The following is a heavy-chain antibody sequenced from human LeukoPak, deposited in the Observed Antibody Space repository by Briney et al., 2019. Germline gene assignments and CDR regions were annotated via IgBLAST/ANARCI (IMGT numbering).Heavy chain of an antibody. Sequence: PGGSLRLSCAASGFTFSSYAMSWVRQAPGKGLEWVSAVTASAGNTYYADSVKGRFTISRDNSKNTLYLQVNSLRAEDTAVYYCAKGDYYGSVRTIKNCMDVWGQGPAVRV. V-gene: IGHV3-23*01. CDR3: AKGDYYGSVRTIKNCMDV. CDR2: VTASAGNT. CDR1: GFTFSSYA. D-gene: IGHD3-10*01. J-gene: IGHJ6*02.